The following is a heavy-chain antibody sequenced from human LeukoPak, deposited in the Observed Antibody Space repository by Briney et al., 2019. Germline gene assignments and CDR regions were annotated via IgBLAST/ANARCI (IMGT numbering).Heavy chain of an antibody. D-gene: IGHD6-19*01. V-gene: IGHV4-59*10. Sequence: SETLSLTCAVYGGSFSGYYWSWIRQPAGKGLEWIGQIHTSGSTNYNPPLKSRVTMSIDTTEDQVSLTIRSVTAADTAFHYCARRDISSGWSFNYWGQGTLVTVSS. CDR1: GGSFSGYY. CDR2: IHTSGST. J-gene: IGHJ4*02. CDR3: ARRDISSGWSFNY.